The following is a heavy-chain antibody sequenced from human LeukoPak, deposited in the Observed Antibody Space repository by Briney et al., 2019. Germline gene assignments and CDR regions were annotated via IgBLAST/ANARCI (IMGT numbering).Heavy chain of an antibody. CDR2: ISSSSSYI. J-gene: IGHJ4*02. D-gene: IGHD3-16*01. CDR3: ARGSDYDYVPYFDY. V-gene: IGHV3-21*01. Sequence: KPGGSLRLSCAASGFTFSSYSMNWARQAPGKGLEWVSSISSSSSYIYYADSVKGRFTISRDNAKNSLYLQMNSLRAEDTAVYYCARGSDYDYVPYFDYWGQGTLVTVSS. CDR1: GFTFSSYS.